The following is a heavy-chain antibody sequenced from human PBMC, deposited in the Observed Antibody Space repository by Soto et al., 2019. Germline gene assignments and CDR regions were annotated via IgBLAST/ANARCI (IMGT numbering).Heavy chain of an antibody. Sequence: QVQLQESGPGLVKPSQTLSLTCTVSGGSISSGGYYWSWIRQHPGTGLEWIGYIYYSGSTYYNPSLNSRVNISVDTSKNQFSLKLSSVTAADTAVYYCAIDRGGVSPWYYWGQGTLGTVST. CDR1: GGSISSGGYY. D-gene: IGHD2-15*01. CDR3: AIDRGGVSPWYY. CDR2: IYYSGST. V-gene: IGHV4-31*03. J-gene: IGHJ4*02.